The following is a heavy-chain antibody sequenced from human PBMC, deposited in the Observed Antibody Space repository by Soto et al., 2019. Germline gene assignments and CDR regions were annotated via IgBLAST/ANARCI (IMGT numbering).Heavy chain of an antibody. CDR1: GYAISSGYY. Sequence: KASETLSLTCDVSGYAISSGYYWGWIRQPPGKGLEWIGSAYHNGNANYNPSLESRVTISIDTSKNQFSLELTSVTAADTAVYYCATQSRNWGWGAFDVWGQGTMVTVSS. V-gene: IGHV4-38-2*01. CDR2: AYHNGNA. CDR3: ATQSRNWGWGAFDV. J-gene: IGHJ3*01. D-gene: IGHD7-27*01.